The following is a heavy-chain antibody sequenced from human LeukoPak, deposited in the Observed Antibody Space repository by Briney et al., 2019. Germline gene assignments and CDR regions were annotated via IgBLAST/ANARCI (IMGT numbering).Heavy chain of an antibody. Sequence: ASVKVSCRASGYTFTGYYMRWVRQAPGQGLEWMGWINPNSGGTNYAQKFQGRVTMTRDTSISTAYMEPSRLRSDDTAVYYCARLPMVRGVTPFDYWGQGTLVTVSS. V-gene: IGHV1-2*02. J-gene: IGHJ4*02. CDR2: INPNSGGT. D-gene: IGHD3-10*01. CDR3: ARLPMVRGVTPFDY. CDR1: GYTFTGYY.